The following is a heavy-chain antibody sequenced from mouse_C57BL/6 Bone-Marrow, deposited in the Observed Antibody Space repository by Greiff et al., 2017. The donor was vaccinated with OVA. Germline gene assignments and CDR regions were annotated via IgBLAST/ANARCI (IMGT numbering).Heavy chain of an antibody. Sequence: EVQVVESGGGLVKPGGSLKLSCAASGFTFSSYAMSWVRQTPEKRLEWVATISDGGSYTYYPDNVKGRFTISRDNAKNNLYLQMSHLKSEDTAMYYCARGGSYYGSYYFDYWGQGTTLTVSS. D-gene: IGHD1-1*01. CDR2: ISDGGSYT. J-gene: IGHJ2*01. CDR1: GFTFSSYA. CDR3: ARGGSYYGSYYFDY. V-gene: IGHV5-4*01.